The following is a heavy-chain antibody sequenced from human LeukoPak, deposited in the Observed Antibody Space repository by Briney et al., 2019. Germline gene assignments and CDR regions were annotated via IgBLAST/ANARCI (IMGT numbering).Heavy chain of an antibody. Sequence: GGSLRLSCAASGFTFSSYSMNWVHQAPGKGLEWVSYISSSSSTIYYADSVKGRFTISRDNAKNSLYLQMNSLRAEDTAVYYCARVDPTTGYYYYMDVWGKGTTVTVSS. J-gene: IGHJ6*03. CDR2: ISSSSSTI. V-gene: IGHV3-48*01. CDR1: GFTFSSYS. CDR3: ARVDPTTGYYYYMDV. D-gene: IGHD4-17*01.